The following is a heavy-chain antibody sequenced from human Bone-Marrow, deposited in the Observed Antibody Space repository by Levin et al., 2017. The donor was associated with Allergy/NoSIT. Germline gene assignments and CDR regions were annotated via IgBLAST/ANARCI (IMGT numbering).Heavy chain of an antibody. Sequence: LRLSCSVSGGSVSSGTGDYSWSWIRQPPGQGLEWIGYIYYSGSTYYNPSLNSRVVISVDTSKNQFSLKVSSLTAADTAVYFCARLYCTTSSCYLDYWGQGTLVTVSS. CDR1: GGSVSSGTGDYS. CDR2: IYYSGST. D-gene: IGHD2-2*01. V-gene: IGHV4-30-4*01. CDR3: ARLYCTTSSCYLDY. J-gene: IGHJ4*02.